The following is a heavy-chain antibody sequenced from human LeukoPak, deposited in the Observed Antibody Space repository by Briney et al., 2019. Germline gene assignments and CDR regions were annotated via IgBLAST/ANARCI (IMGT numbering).Heavy chain of an antibody. J-gene: IGHJ4*02. D-gene: IGHD5-18*01. Sequence: GGPLRLSCAASRFTFSSYSMNWVRQAPGKGLEWVSSISSSSSYIYYADSAKGRFTISRDNAKNSLYLQMNSLRAEDTAVYYCARGPIHLWSKPNLDYWGQGTLVTVSS. CDR1: RFTFSSYS. CDR3: ARGPIHLWSKPNLDY. V-gene: IGHV3-21*01. CDR2: ISSSSSYI.